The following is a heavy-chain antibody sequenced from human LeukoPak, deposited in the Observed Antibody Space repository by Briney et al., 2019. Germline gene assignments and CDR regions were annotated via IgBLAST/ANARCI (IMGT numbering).Heavy chain of an antibody. CDR3: ARTDGDFDY. V-gene: IGHV4-61*01. D-gene: IGHD4-17*01. Sequence: SETLSLTCTVSGGSISSGSYYWSWIRQPPGKGLEWIGYIYYSGSTNYNPSLRSRVTISVDTSKNQFSLKLSSVTAADTAVYYCARTDGDFDYWGQGTLVTVSS. J-gene: IGHJ4*02. CDR2: IYYSGST. CDR1: GGSISSGSYY.